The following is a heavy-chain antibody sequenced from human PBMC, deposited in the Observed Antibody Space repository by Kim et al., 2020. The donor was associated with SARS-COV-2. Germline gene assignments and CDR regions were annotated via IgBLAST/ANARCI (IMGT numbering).Heavy chain of an antibody. V-gene: IGHV3-74*01. CDR3: ATETGDGDAFDI. CDR1: GFTFSSYW. Sequence: GGSLRLSCAASGFTFSSYWMHWVRQAPGKGLVWVSRINSDGSSTSYADSVKGRFTISRDNAKNTLYLQMNSLRAEDTAVYYCATETGDGDAFDIWGQGTMVTVSS. D-gene: IGHD7-27*01. CDR2: INSDGSST. J-gene: IGHJ3*02.